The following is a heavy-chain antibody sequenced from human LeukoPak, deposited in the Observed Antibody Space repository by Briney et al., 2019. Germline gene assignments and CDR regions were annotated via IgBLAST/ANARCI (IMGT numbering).Heavy chain of an antibody. Sequence: SVKVSCKASGGTFSSYAISWVRQAPGQGLEWMGRIIPILGIANYAQKFRGRVTITADKSTSTAYMELSSLRSEDTAVYYCARISPGLYDSSGYDYWGQGTLVTVSS. D-gene: IGHD3-22*01. CDR2: IIPILGIA. V-gene: IGHV1-69*04. J-gene: IGHJ4*02. CDR1: GGTFSSYA. CDR3: ARISPGLYDSSGYDY.